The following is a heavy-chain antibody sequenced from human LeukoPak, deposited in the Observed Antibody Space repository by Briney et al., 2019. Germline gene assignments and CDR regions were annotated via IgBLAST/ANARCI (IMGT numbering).Heavy chain of an antibody. J-gene: IGHJ4*02. D-gene: IGHD4-17*01. CDR1: GFTFSSYA. CDR2: ISGSGGST. V-gene: IGHV3-23*01. Sequence: PGGSLRLSCAASGFTFSSYAMSWVRQAPGKGLEWVSAISGSGGSTYYADSVKGRFTISRDNAKNSLYLQMNSLRAEDTAVYYCAKDFTVTTAYFDYWGQGALVTVSS. CDR3: AKDFTVTTAYFDY.